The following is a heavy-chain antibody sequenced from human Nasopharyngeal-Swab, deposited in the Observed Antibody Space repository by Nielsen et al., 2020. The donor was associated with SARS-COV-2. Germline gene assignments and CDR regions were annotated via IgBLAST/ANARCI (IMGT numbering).Heavy chain of an antibody. D-gene: IGHD6-13*01. CDR1: GFTFSSYW. CDR3: AKDKIAGSSWAYYFDY. Sequence: GESLKISCAASGFTFSSYWMSWVRQAPGKGLEWVAVMSGTGGSTHYTDSVKGRFTISRDNSKNTLYLQMNSLRAEDTAVYYCAKDKIAGSSWAYYFDYWGQGALVTVSS. CDR2: MSGTGGST. V-gene: IGHV3-23*01. J-gene: IGHJ4*02.